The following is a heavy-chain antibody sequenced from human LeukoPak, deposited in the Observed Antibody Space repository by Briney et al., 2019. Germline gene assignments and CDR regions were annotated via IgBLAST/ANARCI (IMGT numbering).Heavy chain of an antibody. Sequence: GASVKVSCKASGGTFTSYPISWVRQAPGQGLEWMGAIIPIFGSTNYAQKFQGRVTFSTDKSTNTVYMDPTSLRSEDTAVYYCARGGITMIVVVTQPDYWGQGTLVTVSS. D-gene: IGHD3-22*01. J-gene: IGHJ4*02. CDR2: IIPIFGST. CDR3: ARGGITMIVVVTQPDY. CDR1: GGTFTSYP. V-gene: IGHV1-69*05.